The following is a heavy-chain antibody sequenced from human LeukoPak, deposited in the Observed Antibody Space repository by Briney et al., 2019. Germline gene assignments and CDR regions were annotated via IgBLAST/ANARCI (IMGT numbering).Heavy chain of an antibody. CDR3: ARGYCSSISCYVDY. Sequence: PGGSLRLSCAASGFIFSNYAIHWVRQAPGKGLEWVAVISYDGSNKYYADSVKGRFTTSRDISKNTLYLQMNSLRAEDTAVYYCARGYCSSISCYVDYWGQGTLVTVSS. D-gene: IGHD2-2*01. V-gene: IGHV3-30*04. CDR2: ISYDGSNK. CDR1: GFIFSNYA. J-gene: IGHJ4*02.